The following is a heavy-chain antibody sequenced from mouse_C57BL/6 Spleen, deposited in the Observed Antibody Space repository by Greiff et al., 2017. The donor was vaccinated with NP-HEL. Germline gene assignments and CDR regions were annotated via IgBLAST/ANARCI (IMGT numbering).Heavy chain of an antibody. D-gene: IGHD1-2*01. V-gene: IGHV1-53*01. CDR2: INPSNGGT. J-gene: IGHJ2*01. Sequence: VQLQQSGTELVKPGASVKLSCKASGYTFTSYWMHWVKQRPGQGLEWIGNINPSNGGTNYNEKFKSKATLTVDKSSSTTYMLLSILTSEDSAVYYCAREGDYYRLRFDYWGQGTTLTVSS. CDR3: AREGDYYRLRFDY. CDR1: GYTFTSYW.